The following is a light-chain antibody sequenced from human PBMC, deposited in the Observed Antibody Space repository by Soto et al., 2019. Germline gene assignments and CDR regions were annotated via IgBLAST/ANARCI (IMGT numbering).Light chain of an antibody. J-gene: IGKJ4*01. V-gene: IGKV3-11*01. CDR1: QSVSSY. CDR3: QPYNNWPLT. Sequence: EIVLTQSPATLSLSPGERVTLSCRASQSVSSYLAWYQHKFGQAPRLLIYDASNRATGIPARFSGSGSATDFTLTISSLEPEDFAVYYCQPYNNWPLTFGGGTKVDIK. CDR2: DAS.